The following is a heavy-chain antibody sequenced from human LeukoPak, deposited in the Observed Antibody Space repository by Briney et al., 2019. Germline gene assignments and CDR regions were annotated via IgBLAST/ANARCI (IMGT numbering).Heavy chain of an antibody. CDR3: AASLYNIGWSFDN. J-gene: IGHJ4*02. CDR1: RGSFSQYG. D-gene: IGHD6-19*01. Sequence: GASVRVSCKASRGSFSQYGISWLRQAPGQGFEWMGCIIPVFGTANYIKRYQGRLTITADQSTGTAFMDLNSPTSEDTAVYYCAASLYNIGWSFDNWGQGTLLFVSS. CDR2: IIPVFGTA. V-gene: IGHV1-69*13.